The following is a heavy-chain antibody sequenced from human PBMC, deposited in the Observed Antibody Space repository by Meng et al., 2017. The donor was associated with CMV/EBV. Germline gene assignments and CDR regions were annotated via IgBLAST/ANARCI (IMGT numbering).Heavy chain of an antibody. J-gene: IGHJ6*02. CDR1: GFTFSDYY. V-gene: IGHV3-11*04. Sequence: GGSLRLSCAASGFTFSDYYMSWIRQAPGKGLEWVSYISSSGSTIYYADSVKGRFTISRDNAKNSLYLQMNSLRAEDTAVYYCARDLPYGFWSGYYRYYYYGMDVWGQGTTVTVSS. D-gene: IGHD3-3*01. CDR3: ARDLPYGFWSGYYRYYYYGMDV. CDR2: ISSSGSTI.